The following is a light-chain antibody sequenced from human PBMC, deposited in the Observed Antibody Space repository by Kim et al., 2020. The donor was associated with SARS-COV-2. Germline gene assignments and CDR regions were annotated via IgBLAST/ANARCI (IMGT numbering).Light chain of an antibody. CDR3: QSFDNSLSGVV. V-gene: IGLV1-40*01. CDR2: GTT. CDR1: NSNIGAPYD. Sequence: RVTNSCTGSNSNIGAPYDVHWYQQVPGTAPKLLIYGTTDRPSGVPDRFSGSRSGPSASLAIAGLQAEDEADYYCQSFDNSLSGVVFGGGTKVTVL. J-gene: IGLJ3*02.